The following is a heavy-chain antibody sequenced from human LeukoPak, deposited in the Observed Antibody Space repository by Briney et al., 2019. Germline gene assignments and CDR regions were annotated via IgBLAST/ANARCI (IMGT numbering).Heavy chain of an antibody. J-gene: IGHJ4*02. CDR1: GFTVSSNY. CDR2: IYSGGST. V-gene: IGHV3-53*01. D-gene: IGHD6-6*01. Sequence: GGSLRLSCAASGFTVSSNYMSWVRQAPGKGLEWVSVIYSGGSTYYADSVKGRFTISRGNSKNTLYLQMNSLRAEDTAVYYCARLRGSSGGFDYWGQGTLVTVSS. CDR3: ARLRGSSGGFDY.